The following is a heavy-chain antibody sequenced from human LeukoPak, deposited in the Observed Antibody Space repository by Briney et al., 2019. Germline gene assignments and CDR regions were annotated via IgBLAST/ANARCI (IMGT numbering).Heavy chain of an antibody. CDR2: ISYDGSNK. D-gene: IGHD3-3*01. J-gene: IGHJ6*02. CDR3: ARGPPTILGYYYYYYGMDV. CDR1: GFTFSSYA. V-gene: IGHV3-30-3*01. Sequence: GGSLRLSCAASGFTFSSYAMHWVRQAPGKGLEWVAVISYDGSNKYYADSVKGRFTISRDNSKNTLYLQMNSLRAEDTAVYYCARGPPTILGYYYYYYGMDVWGQGTTVTVSS.